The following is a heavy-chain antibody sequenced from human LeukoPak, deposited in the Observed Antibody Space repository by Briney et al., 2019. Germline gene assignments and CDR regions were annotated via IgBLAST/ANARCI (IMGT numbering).Heavy chain of an antibody. Sequence: GGSLRLSCAASGFTFSSYAMSWVRQAPGKGLEWVSAISGSGGSTYYADSVKGRLTISRDNSENTLYLQMNSLRAEDTAVYYCAKDSELVPIDYWGQGTLVTVSS. D-gene: IGHD6-6*01. CDR1: GFTFSSYA. CDR3: AKDSELVPIDY. J-gene: IGHJ4*02. V-gene: IGHV3-23*01. CDR2: ISGSGGST.